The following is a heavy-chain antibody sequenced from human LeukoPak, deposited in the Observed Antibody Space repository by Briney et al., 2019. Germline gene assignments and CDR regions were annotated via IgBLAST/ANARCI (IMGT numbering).Heavy chain of an antibody. V-gene: IGHV3-30*03. Sequence: PGRSLRLSCAASGFTFSSYGMHWVRQAPGKGLEWVAVISYDGSNKYYADSVKGRFTVSRDNSKNTLYLQMNSLRAEDTAVYYCARDSCSSRGYGPPGDWGQGTLVTVSS. CDR2: ISYDGSNK. CDR1: GFTFSSYG. D-gene: IGHD4-17*01. J-gene: IGHJ4*02. CDR3: ARDSCSSRGYGPPGD.